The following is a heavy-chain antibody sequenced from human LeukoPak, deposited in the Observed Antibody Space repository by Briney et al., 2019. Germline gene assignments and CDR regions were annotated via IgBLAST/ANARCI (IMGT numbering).Heavy chain of an antibody. CDR3: AKDPSGGYCSGGSCYS. J-gene: IGHJ4*02. Sequence: PGGSLRLSCAASGFTFNDAWMSWVRQAPGKGLEWVGLIKSKTDGGTTDYAAPVKGRFTISRDDSKNTLYLQMNSLRAEDTAVYYCAKDPSGGYCSGGSCYSWGQGTLVTVSS. CDR1: GFTFNDAW. CDR2: IKSKTDGGTT. D-gene: IGHD2-15*01. V-gene: IGHV3-15*01.